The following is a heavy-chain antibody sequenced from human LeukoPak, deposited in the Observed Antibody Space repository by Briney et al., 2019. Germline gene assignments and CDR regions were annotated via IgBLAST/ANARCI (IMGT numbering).Heavy chain of an antibody. CDR3: ARLAPYSSGPHFDY. D-gene: IGHD6-19*01. J-gene: IGHJ4*02. Sequence: SETLSLTCAVYGGSFSGYYWSWIRQPPGKGLEWIGEINHSGSTNYSPSLKSRATISLDPSKNQFSLKLSSVTAADTAMYYCARLAPYSSGPHFDYWGQGILVTVPS. V-gene: IGHV4-34*01. CDR1: GGSFSGYY. CDR2: INHSGST.